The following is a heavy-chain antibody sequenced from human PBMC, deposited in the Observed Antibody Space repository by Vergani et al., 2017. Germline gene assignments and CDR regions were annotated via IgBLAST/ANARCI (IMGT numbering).Heavy chain of an antibody. CDR3: ARYLDFWGGYDYYYYMDV. V-gene: IGHV3-33*01. J-gene: IGHJ6*03. CDR1: GFTFSSYG. Sequence: QVQLVESGGGVVQPGRSLRLSCAASGFTFSSYGMHWVRQAPGKGLEWVAVIWYDGSNKYYADSVKGRFTISRDNAKNSLYLQMNSLRAEDTAVYYCARYLDFWGGYDYYYYMDVWGKGTTVTVSS. D-gene: IGHD3-3*01. CDR2: IWYDGSNK.